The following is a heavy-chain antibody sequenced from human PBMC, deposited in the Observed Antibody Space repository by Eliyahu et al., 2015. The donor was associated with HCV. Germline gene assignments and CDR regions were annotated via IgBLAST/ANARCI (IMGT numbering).Heavy chain of an antibody. CDR2: ISGSGGST. J-gene: IGHJ6*02. CDR1: GFXFSSYA. V-gene: IGHV3-23*01. D-gene: IGHD4-17*01. Sequence: EVQLLESGGGLVQPGGSLRLSCAASGFXFSSYAMSWVHQAPGKGLEWVSAISGSGGSTYYADSVKGRFTISRDNSKNTLYLQMNSLRAEDTAVYYCAKGTTLDYYYGMDVWGQGTTVTVSS. CDR3: AKGTTLDYYYGMDV.